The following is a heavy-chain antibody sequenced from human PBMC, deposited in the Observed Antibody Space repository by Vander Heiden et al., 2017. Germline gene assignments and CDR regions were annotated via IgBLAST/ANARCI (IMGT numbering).Heavy chain of an antibody. CDR3: ARARPDSSGHYYFDY. J-gene: IGHJ4*02. Sequence: EVQLVESGGGLVQPGGSLRLSCTAAGFRFSDHYMDWVRQAPGKGLEWVGRSRNKAKSYTTEYAASVKGRFTISRDDSENSLYLQMNSLKTEDTAVYYCARARPDSSGHYYFDYWGQGTLVTVSS. CDR2: SRNKAKSYTT. D-gene: IGHD3-22*01. V-gene: IGHV3-72*01. CDR1: GFRFSDHY.